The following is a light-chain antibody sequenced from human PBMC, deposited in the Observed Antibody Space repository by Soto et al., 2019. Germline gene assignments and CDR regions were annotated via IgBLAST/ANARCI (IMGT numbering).Light chain of an antibody. CDR3: SSYTSSAFVV. CDR1: SSDCGTYNY. V-gene: IGLV2-14*01. Sequence: QSALTQPASVSGSPGQSITISCTGTSSDCGTYNYVSWYQQHQGKAPKLIIYGVTNRPSGVSNRFSGSKSGNTASLTISGLQAEDEAGYYCSSYTSSAFVVFGGGTKLTV. CDR2: GVT. J-gene: IGLJ2*01.